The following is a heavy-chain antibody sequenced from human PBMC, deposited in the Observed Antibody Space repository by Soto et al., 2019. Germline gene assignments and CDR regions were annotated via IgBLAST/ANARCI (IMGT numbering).Heavy chain of an antibody. J-gene: IGHJ4*02. V-gene: IGHV3-11*01. CDR1: GFIFSDYY. Sequence: QVQLVESGGGLVKPGGSLRLSCATSGFIFSDYYMHWLRQAPGTGLGWISYISGNGRIIQYADSAKGRFTISRDNAQNSLYLQMNSLRAQDTALYFCARDFDADSRTDFDYWGQGTLVTVSS. CDR2: ISGNGRII. D-gene: IGHD4-17*01. CDR3: ARDFDADSRTDFDY.